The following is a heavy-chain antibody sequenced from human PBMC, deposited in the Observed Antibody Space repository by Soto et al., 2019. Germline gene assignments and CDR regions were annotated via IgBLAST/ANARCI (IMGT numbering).Heavy chain of an antibody. D-gene: IGHD3-10*01. Sequence: EVQLVESGGGLVQPGESLRLSCGASGFSFSTYSMNWVRQAPGKGLEWVSGISTSSSTYYADSVQGRFTISRDNAKNSLFLQMNSLRVEDTAVYYCVGGLVEYWYFDLWGRGTLVTVSS. J-gene: IGHJ2*01. CDR3: VGGLVEYWYFDL. CDR2: ISTSSST. CDR1: GFSFSTYS. V-gene: IGHV3-21*01.